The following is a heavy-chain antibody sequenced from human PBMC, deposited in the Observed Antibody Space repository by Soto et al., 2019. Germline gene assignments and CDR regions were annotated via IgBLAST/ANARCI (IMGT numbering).Heavy chain of an antibody. V-gene: IGHV3-30*18. D-gene: IGHD3-22*01. CDR1: GFTFSSYG. J-gene: IGHJ2*01. CDR3: AKDAARDSSGRGGWYFDL. Sequence: QVQLVESGGGVVQPGRSLRLSCAASGFTFSSYGMHWVRQAPGKGLEWVAVISYDGSNKYYADSVKGRFTISRDNSKNTLYLQMNSLRAEDTAVYYCAKDAARDSSGRGGWYFDLWGRGTLVTVSS. CDR2: ISYDGSNK.